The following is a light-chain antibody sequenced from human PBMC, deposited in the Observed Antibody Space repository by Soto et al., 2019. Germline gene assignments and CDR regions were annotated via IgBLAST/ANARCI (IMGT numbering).Light chain of an antibody. V-gene: IGKV1-12*01. Sequence: DIQVTQSPSSVSASVGDRVTITCRTSQGLVNWLAWYQQKPGKAPKLLIYAASNSQSGVPSRFRGSGSGTDFTSTISSLQPEDFANYYCQQTSSFPLTFGGGTKVEIK. J-gene: IGKJ4*01. CDR2: AAS. CDR1: QGLVNW. CDR3: QQTSSFPLT.